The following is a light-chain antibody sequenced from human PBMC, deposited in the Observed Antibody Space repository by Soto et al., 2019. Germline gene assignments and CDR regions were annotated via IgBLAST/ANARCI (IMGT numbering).Light chain of an antibody. CDR2: EGS. CDR3: CSYAGSSPPYV. Sequence: QSAVTQPASVSGSPGQSITISCTGTSSDVGSYNLVSWYQQHPGKAPKLMIYEGSKWPSGVSNRFSGSKSGNTASLTISGLQAEDEADYYCCSYAGSSPPYVFGTGTKVTVL. J-gene: IGLJ1*01. CDR1: SSDVGSYNL. V-gene: IGLV2-23*01.